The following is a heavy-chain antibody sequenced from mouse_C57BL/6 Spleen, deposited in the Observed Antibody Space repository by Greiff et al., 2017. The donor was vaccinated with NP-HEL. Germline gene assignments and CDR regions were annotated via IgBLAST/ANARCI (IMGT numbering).Heavy chain of an antibody. CDR1: GFTFSSYA. J-gene: IGHJ3*01. Sequence: DVMLVESGEGLVKPGGSLKLSCAASGFTFSSYAMSWVRQTPEKRLEWVAYISSGGDYIYYADTVKGRFTISRDNARNTLYLQMSSLKSEDTAMYYCTREQGGYYWFAYWGQGTLVTVSA. CDR2: ISSGGDYI. D-gene: IGHD2-3*01. CDR3: TREQGGYYWFAY. V-gene: IGHV5-9-1*02.